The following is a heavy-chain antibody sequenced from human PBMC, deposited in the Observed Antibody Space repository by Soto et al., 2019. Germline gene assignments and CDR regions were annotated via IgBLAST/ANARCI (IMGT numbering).Heavy chain of an antibody. D-gene: IGHD1-26*01. J-gene: IGHJ4*02. CDR3: AKDLFPLSGSYYGYFDP. CDR1: GFTFSIYA. CDR2: ISGSGDSI. V-gene: IGHV3-23*01. Sequence: GGSLRLSCAASGFTFSIYAMSWARQAPGKGPEWVSAISGSGDSIYYVDSVKGRFTISRDNSKNTLSLQMSSLRAEDTAVYFCAKDLFPLSGSYYGYFDPWGQGTRVTVSS.